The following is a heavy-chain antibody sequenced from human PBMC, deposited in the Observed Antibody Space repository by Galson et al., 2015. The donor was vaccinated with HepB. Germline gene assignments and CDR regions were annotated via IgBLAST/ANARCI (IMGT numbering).Heavy chain of an antibody. V-gene: IGHV3-21*01. J-gene: IGHJ4*02. CDR3: ATETTVTTSDY. Sequence: SLRLSCAASGFTFSTYTMNWVRQTPGMGLEWVSSITTGSEHLYYADSVKGRFTISRDNAKNSLFLQMTGLRAEDTAVYYCATETTVTTSDYWGQGTLVTVSS. D-gene: IGHD4-17*01. CDR2: ITTGSEHL. CDR1: GFTFSTYT.